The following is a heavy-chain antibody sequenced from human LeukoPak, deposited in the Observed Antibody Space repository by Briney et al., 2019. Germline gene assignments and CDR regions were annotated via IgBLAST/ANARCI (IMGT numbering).Heavy chain of an antibody. D-gene: IGHD2-2*01. J-gene: IGHJ6*02. CDR3: ARFRGVVVPAAIEGMDV. CDR1: GGSMRSTSYY. CDR2: IYYDGST. Sequence: PSETLSLTCIVSGGSMRSTSYYWDWIRQPPGKGLQWIGTIYYDGSTSHYTPSLKSRVTMFVDTAKNHFSLNLSSVTAADTAVYYCARFRGVVVPAAIEGMDVWGQGTTVTVSS. V-gene: IGHV4-39*01.